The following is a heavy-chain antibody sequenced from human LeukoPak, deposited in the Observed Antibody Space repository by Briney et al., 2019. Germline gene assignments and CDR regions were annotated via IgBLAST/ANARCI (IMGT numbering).Heavy chain of an antibody. V-gene: IGHV1-69*04. CDR1: GGTFSSYA. D-gene: IGHD3-3*01. CDR3: ARDEFLNYDFWSGYYSTASYYFDY. J-gene: IGHJ4*02. Sequence: SVKVSCKASGGTFSSYAISWVRQAPGQGLEWMGRIIPILGIANYAQKFQGRVTITADKSTSTAYMELSSLRSEDTAVYYCARDEFLNYDFWSGYYSTASYYFDYWGQGTLVTVSS. CDR2: IIPILGIA.